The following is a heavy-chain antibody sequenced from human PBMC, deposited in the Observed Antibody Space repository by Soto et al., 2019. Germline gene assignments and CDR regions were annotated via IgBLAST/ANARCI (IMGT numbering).Heavy chain of an antibody. CDR3: ASDWGSADYYYGMDV. D-gene: IGHD7-27*01. J-gene: IGHJ6*02. CDR1: GGTFSSYT. Sequence: QVQLVQSGAEVKKPGSSVKVSCKASGGTFSSYTISWVRQAPGQGPEWMGRIIPILGIANYAQKFQGRVTITADKSTSTAYMELSSLRSEDTAVYYCASDWGSADYYYGMDVWGQGTTVTVSS. V-gene: IGHV1-69*02. CDR2: IIPILGIA.